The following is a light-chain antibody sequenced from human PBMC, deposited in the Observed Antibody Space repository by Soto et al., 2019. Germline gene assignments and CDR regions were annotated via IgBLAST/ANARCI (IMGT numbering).Light chain of an antibody. CDR3: QQYNNWPGT. Sequence: EQVMAQSPATLSVSPGERATLSCRASQSVSSDLAWYQQKPGQAPRLLIYSASTRATGIPARFSGSGSGTEFTLIISSLQSEDFAVYYCQQYNNWPGTFGQGTKVDIK. V-gene: IGKV3-15*01. J-gene: IGKJ1*01. CDR2: SAS. CDR1: QSVSSD.